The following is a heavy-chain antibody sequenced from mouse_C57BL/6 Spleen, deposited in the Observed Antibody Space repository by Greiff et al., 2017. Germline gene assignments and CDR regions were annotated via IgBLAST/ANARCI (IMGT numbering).Heavy chain of an antibody. CDR1: GFTFSSYA. V-gene: IGHV5-4*01. CDR3: ARDYYYGSRYYFDY. J-gene: IGHJ2*01. D-gene: IGHD1-1*01. CDR2: ISDGGSYT. Sequence: EVKLVESGGGLVKPGGSLKLSCAASGFTFSSYAMSWFRQTPEKRLEWVATISDGGSYTYYPDNVKGRFTISRDNAKNNLYLQMSHLKSEDTAMYDCARDYYYGSRYYFDYWGQGTTLTVSS.